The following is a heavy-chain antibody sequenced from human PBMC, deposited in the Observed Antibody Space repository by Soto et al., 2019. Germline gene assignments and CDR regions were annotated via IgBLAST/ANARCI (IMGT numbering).Heavy chain of an antibody. CDR2: IYYSGST. CDR1: GGSISSYY. V-gene: IGHV4-59*08. D-gene: IGHD5-18*01. Sequence: SETLSLTCTVSGGSISSYYWSWIRQPPGKGLEWIGYIYYSGSTNYNPSLKSRVTISVDTSKNQFSLKLSSVTAADTAVYYCARHGRGYSYGYLAYWGQGTLVTVSS. J-gene: IGHJ4*02. CDR3: ARHGRGYSYGYLAY.